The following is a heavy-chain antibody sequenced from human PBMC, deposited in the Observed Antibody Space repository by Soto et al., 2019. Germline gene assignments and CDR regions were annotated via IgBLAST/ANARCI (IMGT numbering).Heavy chain of an antibody. V-gene: IGHV4-34*01. CDR2: ISHSGST. J-gene: IGHJ4*02. CDR3: ARGRAGAIDY. D-gene: IGHD6-19*01. CDR1: GGSFSGYY. Sequence: PSETLSLTCAVYGGSFSGYYWSWIRQPPGKGLEWIGEISHSGSTNYNPSLKSRVTISVDTSKNQFSLKLSSVTAADTAVYYCARGRAGAIDYWGQGTLVTVSS.